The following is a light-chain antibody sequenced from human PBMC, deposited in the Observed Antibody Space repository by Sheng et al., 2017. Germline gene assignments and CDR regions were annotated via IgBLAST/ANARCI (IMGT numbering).Light chain of an antibody. CDR2: GTS. J-gene: IGKJ1*01. CDR1: QSVSTSY. Sequence: EIVLTQSPGTLSLSPGERATLSCRASQSVSTSYLAWYQQKPGQAPRLLIYGTSSRATGIPDRFSGSGSGTDFTLTISRLEPEDFAVYHCQQYGGSPGTFGQGTKVEIK. CDR3: QQYGGSPGT. V-gene: IGKV3-20*01.